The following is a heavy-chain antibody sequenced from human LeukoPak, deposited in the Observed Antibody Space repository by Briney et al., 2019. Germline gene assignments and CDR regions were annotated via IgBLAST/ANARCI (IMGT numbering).Heavy chain of an antibody. CDR2: ISYDGSNK. Sequence: PGGSLRLSCAASGFTFGSYAMHWVRQAPGKGLEWVAVISYDGSNKYYADSVKGRFTISRDNSKNTLYLQMNSLRAEDTAVYYCARDATVTQDAFDIWGQGTMVTVSS. CDR1: GFTFGSYA. CDR3: ARDATVTQDAFDI. V-gene: IGHV3-30*04. J-gene: IGHJ3*02. D-gene: IGHD4-17*01.